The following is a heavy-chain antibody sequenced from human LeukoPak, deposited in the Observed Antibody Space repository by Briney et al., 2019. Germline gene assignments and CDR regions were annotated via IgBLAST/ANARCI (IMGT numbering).Heavy chain of an antibody. J-gene: IGHJ4*02. CDR2: ITGSAGRT. Sequence: GGSLRLSCAASGFPFSSYAMRWVRQAPGKGLEWVSGITGSAGRTNYAGSVKGRFTISRDNSKNTLYLQMNSLRAEDTAMYYCAKDRYCSGDTCSGSLDYWGQGTLVTVSS. CDR3: AKDRYCSGDTCSGSLDY. V-gene: IGHV3-23*01. D-gene: IGHD2-15*01. CDR1: GFPFSSYA.